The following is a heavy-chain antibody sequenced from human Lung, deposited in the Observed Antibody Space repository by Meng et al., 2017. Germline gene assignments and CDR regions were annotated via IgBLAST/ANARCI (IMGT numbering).Heavy chain of an antibody. CDR2: MSFDGAQI. V-gene: IGHV3-30*01. J-gene: IGHJ2*01. Sequence: QVELVGSGGVLVQPGGSLRLSCAASGFTFNTYSMHWVRQAPGKGLEWVSLMSFDGAQIYYSDSVRGRFTISRDNSKNTLYLQMNSLRAEDTAVYYCARDKPPNDVWGRGTLVTVSS. CDR3: ARDKPPNDV. CDR1: GFTFNTYS.